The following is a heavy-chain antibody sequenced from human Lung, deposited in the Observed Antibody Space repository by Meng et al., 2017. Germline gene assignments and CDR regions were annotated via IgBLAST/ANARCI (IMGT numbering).Heavy chain of an antibody. V-gene: IGHV4-4*02. J-gene: IGHJ4*02. CDR3: TKNDFYCLGY. CDR2: IYHSGST. CDR1: GGSISSDNW. Sequence: QVQLPGSGPGLAKPSGTLSLTCAVSGGSISSDNWWSWVRQPPGKGLEWIGEIYHSGSTNYNPSLKSRITISVDKPKNQFSLTLSSVTAADTAVYYCTKNDFYCLGYWGQGTLVTVSS. D-gene: IGHD2-21*01.